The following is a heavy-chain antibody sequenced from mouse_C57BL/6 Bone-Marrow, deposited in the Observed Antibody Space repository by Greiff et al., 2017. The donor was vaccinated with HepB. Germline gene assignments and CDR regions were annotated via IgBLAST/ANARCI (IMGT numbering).Heavy chain of an antibody. CDR3: AREESYGSSLDY. CDR2: ISDGGSYT. D-gene: IGHD1-1*01. V-gene: IGHV5-4*01. J-gene: IGHJ2*01. Sequence: EVHLVESGGGLVKPGGSLKLSCAASGFTFSSYAMSWVRQTPEKRLEWVATISDGGSYTYYPDNVKGRFTISRDNAKNNLYLQMSHLKSEDTAMYYCAREESYGSSLDYWGQGTTLTVSS. CDR1: GFTFSSYA.